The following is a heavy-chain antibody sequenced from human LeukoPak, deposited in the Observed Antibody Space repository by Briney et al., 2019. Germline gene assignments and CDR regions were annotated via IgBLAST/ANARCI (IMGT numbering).Heavy chain of an antibody. Sequence: GASVKVSCKASGYTFTGYYMHWVRQAPGQGLEWMGWINPNSGGTNYAQKFQGRVTMTRDTSISTAYMELSRLRSDDTAVYYCARDLTGSSSWLRDYWGQGTLVTVSS. CDR1: GYTFTGYY. CDR2: INPNSGGT. J-gene: IGHJ4*02. CDR3: ARDLTGSSSWLRDY. V-gene: IGHV1-2*02. D-gene: IGHD6-13*01.